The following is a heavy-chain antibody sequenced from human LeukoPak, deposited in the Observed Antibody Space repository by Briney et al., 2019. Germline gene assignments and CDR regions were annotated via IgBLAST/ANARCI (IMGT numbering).Heavy chain of an antibody. CDR2: ISGSGGST. CDR3: AKAGPKYCSGGSCYEDY. D-gene: IGHD2-15*01. V-gene: IGHV3-23*01. CDR1: GFTFSSYA. Sequence: GGSLRLSCAAPGFTFSSYAMSWVRQAPGKGLEWVSAISGSGGSTYYADSVKGRFTISRDNSKNTLYLQMNSLRAEDTAVYYCAKAGPKYCSGGSCYEDYWGQGTLVTVSS. J-gene: IGHJ4*02.